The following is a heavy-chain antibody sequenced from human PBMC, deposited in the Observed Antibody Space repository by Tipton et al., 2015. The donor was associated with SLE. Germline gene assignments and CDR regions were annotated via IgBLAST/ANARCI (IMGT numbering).Heavy chain of an antibody. D-gene: IGHD2-21*01. CDR2: ISYDGSNK. CDR1: GLTFSSYA. J-gene: IGHJ4*02. V-gene: IGHV3-30*04. Sequence: SLRLSCAASGLTFSSYAMHWVRQAPGKGLEWVAVISYDGSNKYYADSVKGRFTISRDNSKNTLYLQMNSLRAEDTAVYYCARTAVVIGSRDYFDYWGQGTLVTVSS. CDR3: ARTAVVIGSRDYFDY.